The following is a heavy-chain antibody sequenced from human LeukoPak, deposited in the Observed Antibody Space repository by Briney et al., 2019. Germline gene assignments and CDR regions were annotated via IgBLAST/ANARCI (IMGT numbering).Heavy chain of an antibody. CDR3: ARDRDGYNSFDY. V-gene: IGHV3-30*02. Sequence: GGSLRLSCAASGFTFSSYGMHWVRQAPGKGLEWVAFIRYDGSNKYYADSVKGRFTISRDNSKNTLYLQMNSLRAEDTAVYYCARDRDGYNSFDYWGQGTLVTVSS. CDR1: GFTFSSYG. J-gene: IGHJ4*02. D-gene: IGHD5-24*01. CDR2: IRYDGSNK.